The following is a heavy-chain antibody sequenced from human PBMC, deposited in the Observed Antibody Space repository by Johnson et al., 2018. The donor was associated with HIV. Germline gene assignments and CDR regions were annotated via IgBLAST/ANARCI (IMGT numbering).Heavy chain of an antibody. CDR3: AKDLGDAVGTTHDAFDI. CDR1: GFTFSSYA. Sequence: QVQLVESGGGVVQPGRSLRLSCAASGFTFSSYAMHWVRQAPGKGLEWVAVISYDGSNKYYADSVKGRFTISRDNSENTLYLQMNSLRAEDTAVYYCAKDLGDAVGTTHDAFDIWGQGTMVTVSS. CDR2: ISYDGSNK. D-gene: IGHD1-26*01. J-gene: IGHJ3*02. V-gene: IGHV3-30*04.